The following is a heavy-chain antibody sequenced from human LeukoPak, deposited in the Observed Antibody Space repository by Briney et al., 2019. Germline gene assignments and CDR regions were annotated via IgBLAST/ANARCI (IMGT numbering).Heavy chain of an antibody. V-gene: IGHV5-51*01. CDR2: IDPGDSAT. CDR3: ARQYYFDPNGYYPFDY. D-gene: IGHD3-22*01. Sequence: GESLKISCKTSGYTFSSYWIGWVRQMPGKGLKWMGMIDPGDSATRYSPPFQGQVTFSADKSITTAYLQWSSLKASDTAMYFCARQYYFDPNGYYPFDYWGQGTLVTVSS. CDR1: GYTFSSYW. J-gene: IGHJ4*02.